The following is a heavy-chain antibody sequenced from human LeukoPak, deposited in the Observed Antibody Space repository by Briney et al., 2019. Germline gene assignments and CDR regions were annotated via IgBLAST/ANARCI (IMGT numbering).Heavy chain of an antibody. CDR3: ARHSGAYLSPDY. J-gene: IGHJ4*02. CDR1: GYSFTNYW. D-gene: IGHD1-26*01. Sequence: GESLKISFQSSGYSFTNYWIGWVRQMPGKGLEWMGIIYPDDSDTRYNPSFQGQVTISADKSVTTAYLQWNSLEASDTAMYYCARHSGAYLSPDYWGQGTLITVSS. V-gene: IGHV5-51*01. CDR2: IYPDDSDT.